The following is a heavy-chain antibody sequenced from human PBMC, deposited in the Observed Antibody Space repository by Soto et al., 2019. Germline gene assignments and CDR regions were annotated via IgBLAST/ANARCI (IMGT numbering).Heavy chain of an antibody. CDR1: GYTFTSYG. Sequence: GASVKVSCKASGYTFTSYGISWVRQAPGQGLEWMGWISAYNGNTNYAQKLQGRVTMTTDTSTSTAYMELRSLRSDDTAVYYCAREPTYYDILTGYSWFDPWGQGTLVTVSS. CDR2: ISAYNGNT. D-gene: IGHD3-9*01. V-gene: IGHV1-18*01. J-gene: IGHJ5*02. CDR3: AREPTYYDILTGYSWFDP.